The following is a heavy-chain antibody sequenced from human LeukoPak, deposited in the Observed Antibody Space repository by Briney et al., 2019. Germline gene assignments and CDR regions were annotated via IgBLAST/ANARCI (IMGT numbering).Heavy chain of an antibody. V-gene: IGHV4-4*07. CDR3: ATDISWFDP. CDR1: GGSISSYY. Sequence: SETLSLTCTVSGGSISSYYWSWIRQPAGKGLEWIGRISASGSTNYAPSLRSRVTMSVDTSTNQFSLKLSSVTAADTAVDYCATDISWFDPWGRGTLVTVSS. CDR2: ISASGST. J-gene: IGHJ5*02.